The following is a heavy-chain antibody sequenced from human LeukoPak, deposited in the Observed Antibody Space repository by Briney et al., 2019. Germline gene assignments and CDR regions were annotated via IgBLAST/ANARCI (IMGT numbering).Heavy chain of an antibody. J-gene: IGHJ4*02. Sequence: SETLSLTCTVSGGSISSSSYYWGWIRQPPGKELEWIGSIYYSGSTYYNPSLKSRVTISVDTSKNQFSLKLSSVTAADTAVYYCARRNYDSSGYASFDYWGQGTLVTVSS. V-gene: IGHV4-39*01. CDR1: GGSISSSSYY. CDR2: IYYSGST. CDR3: ARRNYDSSGYASFDY. D-gene: IGHD3-22*01.